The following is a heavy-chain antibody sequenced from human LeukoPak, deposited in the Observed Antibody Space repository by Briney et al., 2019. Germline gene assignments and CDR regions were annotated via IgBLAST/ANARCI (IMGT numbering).Heavy chain of an antibody. D-gene: IGHD2-8*01. CDR2: IYYSGST. V-gene: IGHV4-39*01. CDR3: ASTRIVLMVYALIRGAFDI. Sequence: SETLSLTCTVSGGSITTYYWGWIRQPPGKGLEWIGSIYYSGSTYYNPSLKSRVTISVDTSKNQFSLKLSSVTAADTAVDYCASTRIVLMVYALIRGAFDIWGQGTMVTVSS. J-gene: IGHJ3*02. CDR1: GGSITTYY.